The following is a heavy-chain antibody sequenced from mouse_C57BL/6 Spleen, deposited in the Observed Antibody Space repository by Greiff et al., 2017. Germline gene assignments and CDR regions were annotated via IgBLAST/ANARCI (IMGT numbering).Heavy chain of an antibody. V-gene: IGHV1-80*01. D-gene: IGHD2-4*01. Sequence: QVQLQQSGAELVKPGASVKISCKASGYAFSSYWMNWVKQRPGKGLEWIGQIYPGDGDTNYNGTFKGKATLTADKSSSTAYMQLSSLTSDDSAVYFWARARCYYDFYYYAMDYWGQGTSVTVAS. CDR1: GYAFSSYW. J-gene: IGHJ4*01. CDR3: ARARCYYDFYYYAMDY. CDR2: IYPGDGDT.